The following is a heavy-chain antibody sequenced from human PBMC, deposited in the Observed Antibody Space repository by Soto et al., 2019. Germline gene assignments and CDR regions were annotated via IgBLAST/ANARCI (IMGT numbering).Heavy chain of an antibody. CDR3: VRGPNCSSDCHVAF. Sequence: PSETLSLTCTVYGGSVSEYYWSWVRQPPGKGLEWIGRIRPSGKTNYSPSLMSRVTISVDTSHNQFSLKLTSVTAADTAVYYCVRGPNCSSDCHVAFWGQGDLVTVS. CDR2: IRPSGKT. CDR1: GGSVSEYY. D-gene: IGHD2-21*02. V-gene: IGHV4-59*10. J-gene: IGHJ4*02.